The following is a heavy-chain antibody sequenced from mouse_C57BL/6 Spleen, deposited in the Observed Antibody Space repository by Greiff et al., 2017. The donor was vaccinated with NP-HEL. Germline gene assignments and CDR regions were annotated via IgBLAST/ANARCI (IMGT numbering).Heavy chain of an antibody. CDR3: ASGGRYFDV. J-gene: IGHJ1*03. CDR2: IYPGGGYT. V-gene: IGHV1-63*01. D-gene: IGHD1-1*02. CDR1: GYTFTNYW. Sequence: QVQLKESGAELVRPGTSVKMSCKASGYTFTNYWIGWAKQRPGHGLEWIGDIYPGGGYTNYNEKFKGKATLTADKSSSTAYMQFSSLTSEDSAIYYCASGGRYFDVWGTGTTVTVSS.